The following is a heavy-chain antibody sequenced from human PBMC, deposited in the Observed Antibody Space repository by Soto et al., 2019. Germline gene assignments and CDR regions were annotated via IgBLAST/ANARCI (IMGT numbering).Heavy chain of an antibody. CDR1: GFVVRSYS. J-gene: IGHJ4*02. CDR2: TSGSGSRT. D-gene: IGHD4-17*01. CDR3: AKGGTVTPYDFHY. V-gene: IGHV3-23*01. Sequence: GGSLIVSWAASGFVVRSYSIRLFRQAPGKGLEWVSGTSGSGSRTYYADSVKGRFTISSDNSEHTLDLQRNSLRTDDTAVYYCAKGGTVTPYDFHYWGQGTPVTVSS.